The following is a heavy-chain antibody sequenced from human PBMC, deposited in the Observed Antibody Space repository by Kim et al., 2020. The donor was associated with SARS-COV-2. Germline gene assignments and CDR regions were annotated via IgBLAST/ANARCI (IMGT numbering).Heavy chain of an antibody. Sequence: SVKVSCKASGGTFSSYAISWVRQAPGQGLEWMGGIIPIFGTANYAQKFQGRVTITADESTSTAYMELSSLRSEDTAVYYCARGGYCSGGSCYSGAFDIWGQGTMVTVSS. V-gene: IGHV1-69*13. D-gene: IGHD2-15*01. J-gene: IGHJ3*02. CDR2: IIPIFGTA. CDR3: ARGGYCSGGSCYSGAFDI. CDR1: GGTFSSYA.